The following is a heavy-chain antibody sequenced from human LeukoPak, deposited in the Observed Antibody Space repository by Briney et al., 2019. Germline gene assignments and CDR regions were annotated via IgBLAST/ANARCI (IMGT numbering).Heavy chain of an antibody. D-gene: IGHD3-10*01. CDR1: GGTFSSYA. Sequence: SVKVSCKASGGTFSSYAISWVRQAPGQGLKWMGGIIPIFGTANYAQKFQGRVTITADESTSTAYMELSSLRSEDTAVYYCTLPEGSSVTHKFDYWGQGTLVTVSS. CDR2: IIPIFGTA. CDR3: TLPEGSSVTHKFDY. V-gene: IGHV1-69*13. J-gene: IGHJ4*02.